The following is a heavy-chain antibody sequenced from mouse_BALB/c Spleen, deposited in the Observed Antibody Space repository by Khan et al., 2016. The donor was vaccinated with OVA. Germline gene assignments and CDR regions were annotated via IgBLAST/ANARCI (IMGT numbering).Heavy chain of an antibody. J-gene: IGHJ3*01. CDR2: INPYNDGT. Sequence: VQLKESGPELVKPGASVKMSCKASGYTFTSYVMHWVKQKPGQGLEWIGYINPYNDGTKYTEKFKGKATLTSDKSSSTAYMELSSLTSEDSAVYYCARRDYYGSRSIAYWGQGTLVTVSA. CDR1: GYTFTSYV. CDR3: ARRDYYGSRSIAY. V-gene: IGHV1S136*01. D-gene: IGHD1-1*01.